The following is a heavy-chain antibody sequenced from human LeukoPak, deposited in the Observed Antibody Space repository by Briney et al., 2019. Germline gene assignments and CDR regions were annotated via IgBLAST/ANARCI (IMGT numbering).Heavy chain of an antibody. Sequence: PGGPLRLSCTASGFSLNKHWVHWVRQAPGGGLVWVSRIDPDGVGSDSADSVRGRFTISRDNARNTLYLQMESLRAEDTAVYYCARPPDSLANAYDVWGQGTMVTVSS. CDR2: IDPDGVGS. CDR3: ARPPDSLANAYDV. CDR1: GFSLNKHW. V-gene: IGHV3-74*01. J-gene: IGHJ3*01. D-gene: IGHD3-22*01.